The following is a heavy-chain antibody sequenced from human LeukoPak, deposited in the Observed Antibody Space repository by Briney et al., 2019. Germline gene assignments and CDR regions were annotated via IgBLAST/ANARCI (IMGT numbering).Heavy chain of an antibody. J-gene: IGHJ3*02. CDR3: ARDQSVRLLQTSSTYFKHVFAI. CDR2: ISAYNGNT. CDR1: GYTFSSYG. D-gene: IGHD6-13*01. Sequence: ASVKVSCKASGYTFSSYGISWVRQAPGQGLEWMGWISAYNGNTNYRQKLQGRVTMTTDTSTSTAYMELRSLRFDDTAVYYCARDQSVRLLQTSSTYFKHVFAIWGQGSMVTVSS. V-gene: IGHV1-18*01.